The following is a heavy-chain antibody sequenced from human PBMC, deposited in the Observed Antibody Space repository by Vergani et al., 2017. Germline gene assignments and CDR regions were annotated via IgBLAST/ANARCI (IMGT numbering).Heavy chain of an antibody. V-gene: IGHV6-1*01. Sequence: QVQLQQSGPGLVKPSQTLSLTCAISGDSVSSNDAVWNWIRQSTSRGLEWLGRTYYRSKWYNDYAVSVKSRITISPDTSKNQFSLQLNSVTPEDTAVYYCARDVTYYNKIDHDGLEVWGKGTTVTVSS. D-gene: IGHD3-10*01. CDR1: GDSVSSNDAV. J-gene: IGHJ6*04. CDR2: TYYRSKWYN. CDR3: ARDVTYYNKIDHDGLEV.